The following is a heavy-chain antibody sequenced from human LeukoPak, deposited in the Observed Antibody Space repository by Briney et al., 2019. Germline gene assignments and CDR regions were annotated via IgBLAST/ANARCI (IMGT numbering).Heavy chain of an antibody. D-gene: IGHD3-3*01. CDR3: ARDKPFGVVIIWYFDY. CDR1: GYTFTIYG. CDR2: ISAYKGNA. Sequence: ASVKVSFTASGYTFTIYGISWVRQAPGQGGERMGWISAYKGNANYAQKLQGRVTITTDTTTSTAYMELRSLRSDATAVYYCARDKPFGVVIIWYFDYWGQGTLVTVSS. V-gene: IGHV1-18*01. J-gene: IGHJ4*02.